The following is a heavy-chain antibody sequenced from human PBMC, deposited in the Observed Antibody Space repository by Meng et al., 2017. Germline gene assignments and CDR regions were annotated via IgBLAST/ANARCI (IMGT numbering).Heavy chain of an antibody. CDR3: ARVVGDCVSCYKCWFDP. J-gene: IGHJ5*02. V-gene: IGHV4-30-4*01. Sequence: QVQLQESGPRLVRPSQTLSLTCTFAGASLTSGIFWIWIRQPPGKALEYIGYISYNGATYYNPSLKSRLTMSVDTAKTQFSLSLNSVTAADTAVYYCARVVGDCVSCYKCWFDPWGQGTLVTVSS. CDR2: ISYNGAT. D-gene: IGHD2-2*02. CDR1: GASLTSGIF.